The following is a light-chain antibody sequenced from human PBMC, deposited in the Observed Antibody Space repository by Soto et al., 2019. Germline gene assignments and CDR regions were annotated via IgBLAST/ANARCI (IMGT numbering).Light chain of an antibody. CDR1: QSISISY. J-gene: IGKJ2*01. Sequence: EIVLTQSPGTLSLSPGERATLSCRASQSISISYLAWYQQKPGQAPRLLIYGASSRATGIPDRFSGSGSGTDFTLTISRLEPEDFAVYYCQLYGSSPPYTFGQGTKLEIK. CDR3: QLYGSSPPYT. CDR2: GAS. V-gene: IGKV3-20*01.